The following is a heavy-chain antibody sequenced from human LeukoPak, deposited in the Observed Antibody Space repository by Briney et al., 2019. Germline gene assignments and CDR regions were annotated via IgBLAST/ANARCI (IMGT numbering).Heavy chain of an antibody. CDR2: ISGSGGST. CDR1: GFTFSSYA. D-gene: IGHD3-16*02. V-gene: IGHV3-23*01. CDR3: AKDSPLMITFGGVIFPRMDV. Sequence: AGGSLRLSCAASGFTFSSYAMSWVRQAPGKGLEWVSAISGSGGSTYYADSVKGRFTISRDNSKNTLYLQMNSLRAEDTAVYYCAKDSPLMITFGGVIFPRMDVWGQGTTVTVSS. J-gene: IGHJ6*02.